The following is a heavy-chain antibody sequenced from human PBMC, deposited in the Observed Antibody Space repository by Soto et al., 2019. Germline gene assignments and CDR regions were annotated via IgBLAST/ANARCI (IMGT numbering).Heavy chain of an antibody. CDR2: IYDSGST. V-gene: IGHV4-31*03. CDR3: AKADFGDDNWFDP. Sequence: SETLSLTCTVSGGSIGSGAYYWSWIRQHPGKGLEWIGYIYDSGSTYYNPPLKSRVTISVDTSKNQFSLKLSSVTAADTAVYYCAKADFGDDNWFDPWGQGTLVTVSS. CDR1: GGSIGSGAYY. D-gene: IGHD4-17*01. J-gene: IGHJ5*02.